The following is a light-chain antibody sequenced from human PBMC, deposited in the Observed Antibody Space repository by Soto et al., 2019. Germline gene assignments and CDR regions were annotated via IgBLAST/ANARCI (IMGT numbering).Light chain of an antibody. V-gene: IGKV2-30*01. CDR2: KVS. CDR1: QSLAYSDGNTY. J-gene: IGKJ2*01. CDR3: MQGTHWPPYT. Sequence: DVVMTQSPLSLPVTLGQPASISCRSSQSLAYSDGNTYLNWFQQRPGQSPRRLIYKVSNRDSGVPDRFSGSGSGTDFTLPISRVEAEDVGIYYCMQGTHWPPYTFGQGTKLEIK.